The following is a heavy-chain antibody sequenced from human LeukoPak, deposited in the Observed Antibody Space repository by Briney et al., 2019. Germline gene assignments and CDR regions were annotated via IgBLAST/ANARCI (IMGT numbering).Heavy chain of an antibody. CDR3: ARHKYSSGWYFDY. CDR1: GGSFSGYY. Sequence: SETLSLTCAVYGGSFSGYYWSWIRQPPGKGLEWIGEINHTGSNNYNPSLKSRVTISVDTSKNQFSLKLSSVTAADTAVYYCARHKYSSGWYFDYWGQGTLVTVSS. D-gene: IGHD6-19*01. V-gene: IGHV4-34*01. J-gene: IGHJ4*02. CDR2: INHTGSN.